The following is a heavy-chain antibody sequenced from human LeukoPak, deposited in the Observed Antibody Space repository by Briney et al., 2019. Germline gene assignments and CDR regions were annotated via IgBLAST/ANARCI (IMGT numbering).Heavy chain of an antibody. Sequence: ASVKVSCKASGYTFTSYGISWVRQAPGQGLEWMGWISAYNGNTNYAQKLQGRVTMTTDTSTSTAYMELRSLRSDDTAVYSCAREGGDIVVVPAADNWFDPWGQGTLVTVSS. D-gene: IGHD2-2*01. J-gene: IGHJ5*02. V-gene: IGHV1-18*01. CDR2: ISAYNGNT. CDR1: GYTFTSYG. CDR3: AREGGDIVVVPAADNWFDP.